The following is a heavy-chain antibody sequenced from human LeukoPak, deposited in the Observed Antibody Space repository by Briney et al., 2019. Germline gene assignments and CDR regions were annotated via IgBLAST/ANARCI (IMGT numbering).Heavy chain of an antibody. CDR2: IKYDGSEK. V-gene: IGHV3-7*01. CDR3: ARDRSDILTGYNDAFNI. Sequence: PGGSLRLSCADPGFTFSSFWMSWVRQAPGRGLEWVANIKYDGSEKYYVDSVKGRFTISRDNAKNSLYLQMNSLRVDDTAVYYCARDRSDILTGYNDAFNIWGQGTMVTVSS. CDR1: GFTFSSFW. D-gene: IGHD3-9*01. J-gene: IGHJ3*02.